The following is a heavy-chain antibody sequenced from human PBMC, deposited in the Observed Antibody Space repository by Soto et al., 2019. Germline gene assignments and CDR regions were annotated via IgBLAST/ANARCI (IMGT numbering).Heavy chain of an antibody. J-gene: IGHJ4*02. Sequence: PSETLSLTCSVPGGFMRSTNYYWAWIRQPPGKGLEWIGEINHSGSTNYNPSLKSRVTISVDTSKNQFSLKLSSVTAADTAVYYCASVPNYDILTGWGQGTLVTVSS. CDR2: INHSGST. CDR3: ASVPNYDILTG. CDR1: GGFMRSTNYY. V-gene: IGHV4-39*07. D-gene: IGHD3-9*01.